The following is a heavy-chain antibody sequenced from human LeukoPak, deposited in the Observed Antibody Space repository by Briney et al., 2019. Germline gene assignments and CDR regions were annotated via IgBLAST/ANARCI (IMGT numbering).Heavy chain of an antibody. Sequence: GASVKVSCKASGGTFSSYAISWVRQAPGQGLEWMGRIIPIFGIANYAQKFQGRVTITADKSTSTAYMELSSLRSEDTAVYYCARVSVEMATIEGWFDPWGQGTLVTVSS. CDR1: GGTFSSYA. J-gene: IGHJ5*02. V-gene: IGHV1-69*04. CDR3: ARVSVEMATIEGWFDP. D-gene: IGHD5-24*01. CDR2: IIPIFGIA.